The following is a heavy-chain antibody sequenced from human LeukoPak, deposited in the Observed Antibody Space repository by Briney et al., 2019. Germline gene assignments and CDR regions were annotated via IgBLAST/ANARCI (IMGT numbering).Heavy chain of an antibody. CDR3: ARDENTATVIIPFDH. CDR1: GFTFSSSS. J-gene: IGHJ5*02. D-gene: IGHD2-21*02. V-gene: IGHV3-21*01. Sequence: GGSLRLSCAASGFTFSSSSMNRVRQAPGKGLEWVAFITSNSGYIYYADSVKGRFTVSRDNTNNSLFLQMNSLRDEDTAMYYCARDENTATVIIPFDHWGQGTLVTVSS. CDR2: ITSNSGYI.